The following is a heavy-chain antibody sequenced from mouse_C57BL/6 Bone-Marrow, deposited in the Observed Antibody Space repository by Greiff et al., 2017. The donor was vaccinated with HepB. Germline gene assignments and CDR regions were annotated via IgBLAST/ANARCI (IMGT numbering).Heavy chain of an antibody. CDR2: IYPGSGST. J-gene: IGHJ3*01. CDR1: GYTFTSYW. Sequence: QVQLQQPGAELVKPGASVKMSCKASGYTFTSYWITWVKQRPGQGLEWIGDIYPGSGSTNYNEKFKSKATLTVDTSSSTAYMQLSSLTSEDSAVYYCARETLTGEGRFAYWGQGTLVTVSA. CDR3: ARETLTGEGRFAY. D-gene: IGHD4-1*01. V-gene: IGHV1-55*01.